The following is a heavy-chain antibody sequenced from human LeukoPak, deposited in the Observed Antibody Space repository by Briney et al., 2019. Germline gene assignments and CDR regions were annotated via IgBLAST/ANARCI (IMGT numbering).Heavy chain of an antibody. CDR1: GFTFSSYW. Sequence: PGGSLRLSCAASGFTFSSYWMHWVRQVPGKGLVWASYVSGDGRSTGYADSVKGRFTISRDNAKNTLFLQMNSLRAEDTAVYFCTRDASGSYPLDYWGQGTLVTVSS. D-gene: IGHD3-10*01. CDR2: VSGDGRST. V-gene: IGHV3-74*01. CDR3: TRDASGSYPLDY. J-gene: IGHJ4*02.